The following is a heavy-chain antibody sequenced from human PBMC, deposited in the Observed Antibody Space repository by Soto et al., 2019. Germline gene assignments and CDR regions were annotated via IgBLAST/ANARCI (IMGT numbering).Heavy chain of an antibody. CDR1: GGTFTNYA. CDR3: ASGGYSGSYYTAHYYGMDV. Sequence: QVQLVQSGAEVKKPGSSVKVSCKASGGTFTNYAISWVRQAPGQGLEWMGGIIPIFGTANYAQKFQGSVTITADELTSTDYMELSSLRYEDTAVYYCASGGYSGSYYTAHYYGMDVWGQGTTVTVSS. D-gene: IGHD1-26*01. J-gene: IGHJ6*02. V-gene: IGHV1-69*01. CDR2: IIPIFGTA.